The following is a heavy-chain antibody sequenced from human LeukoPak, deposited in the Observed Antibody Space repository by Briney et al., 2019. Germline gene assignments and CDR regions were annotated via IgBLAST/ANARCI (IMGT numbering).Heavy chain of an antibody. CDR2: INTDGSST. J-gene: IGHJ6*03. V-gene: IGHV3-74*01. CDR3: AKDKAQHAVAGTTSGWYYYYYMDV. CDR1: GFTFSSYW. D-gene: IGHD6-19*01. Sequence: GGSLRLSCAASGFTFSSYWMHWVRQAPGKGLVWVSRINTDGSSTNYADSVKGRFTISRDNSKNSLYLQMNSLRTEDTALYYCAKDKAQHAVAGTTSGWYYYYYMDVWGKGTTVTVSS.